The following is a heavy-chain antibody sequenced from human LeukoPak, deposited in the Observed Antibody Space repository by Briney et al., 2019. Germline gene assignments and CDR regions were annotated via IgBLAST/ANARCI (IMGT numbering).Heavy chain of an antibody. V-gene: IGHV3-15*01. J-gene: IGHJ4*02. D-gene: IGHD6-13*01. CDR1: RFTFSNAW. CDR2: IKSTADGGTT. Sequence: GGSLRLSCAASRFTFSNAWMNWVRQAPGKGLEWVGRIKSTADGGTTDYAAVVKGRFTISRDDSKNTLYVQMNNLKTEDTAIYYCTTGYSSTWHDGYWGQGTLVTVSS. CDR3: TTGYSSTWHDGY.